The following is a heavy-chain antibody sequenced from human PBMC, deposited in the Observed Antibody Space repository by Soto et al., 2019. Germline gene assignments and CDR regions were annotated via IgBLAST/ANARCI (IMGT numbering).Heavy chain of an antibody. D-gene: IGHD3-10*01. CDR3: TTDPDKDYGSGSYYNQLYYYGMDV. J-gene: IGHJ6*02. Sequence: GGSLRLSCAASGFTFSNAWMSWVRQAPGKGLEWVGRFKSKTDGGTTDYAAPVKGRFTISRDDSKNTLYLQMNSLKTEDTAVYYCTTDPDKDYGSGSYYNQLYYYGMDVWGQGTTLTVSS. CDR1: GFTFSNAW. V-gene: IGHV3-15*01. CDR2: FKSKTDGGTT.